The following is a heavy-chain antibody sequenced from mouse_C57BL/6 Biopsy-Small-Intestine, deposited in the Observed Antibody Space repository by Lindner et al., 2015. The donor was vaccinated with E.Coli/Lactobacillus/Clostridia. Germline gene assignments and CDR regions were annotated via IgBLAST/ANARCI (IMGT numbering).Heavy chain of an antibody. V-gene: IGHV5-17*01. CDR3: ARPHYYAMDY. J-gene: IGHJ4*01. Sequence: VQLQESGGGLVRPGGSLKLSCAASGFTFSDYGMHWLRQAPEKGLEWVAYMSSDSSTIYYAGAVKGRFTISRDNAKNTLFLQMTSLRSEDTAMYYCARPHYYAMDYWGQGTSVTVSS. CDR1: GFTFSDYG. CDR2: MSSDSSTI.